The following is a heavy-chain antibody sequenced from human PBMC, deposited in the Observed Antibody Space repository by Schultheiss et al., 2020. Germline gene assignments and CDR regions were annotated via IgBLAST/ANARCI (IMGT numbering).Heavy chain of an antibody. CDR1: GGSISSGGYY. J-gene: IGHJ5*02. Sequence: SETLSLTCTVSGGSISSGGYYWSWIRQPPGKGLEWIGEINHSGSTNYNPSLKSRVTISVDTSKNQFSLKLSSVTAADTAVYYCARQGGDLAVIPGATNWFDTWGQGCLVTVSS. CDR3: ARQGGDLAVIPGATNWFDT. V-gene: IGHV4-61*08. D-gene: IGHD2-21*02. CDR2: INHSGST.